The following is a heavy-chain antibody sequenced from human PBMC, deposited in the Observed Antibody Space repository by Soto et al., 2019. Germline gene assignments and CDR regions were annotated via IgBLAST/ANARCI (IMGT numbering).Heavy chain of an antibody. Sequence: SETLSLTCTVSGGSISSYYWSWIRQPPGKGLEWIGYIYYSGSTNYNPSLKSRVTISVDTSKNQFSLKLSSVTAADTAVYYCESSYYGDESSFDYWGQGTLVSVSS. D-gene: IGHD4-17*01. CDR2: IYYSGST. V-gene: IGHV4-59*01. CDR1: GGSISSYY. J-gene: IGHJ4*02. CDR3: ESSYYGDESSFDY.